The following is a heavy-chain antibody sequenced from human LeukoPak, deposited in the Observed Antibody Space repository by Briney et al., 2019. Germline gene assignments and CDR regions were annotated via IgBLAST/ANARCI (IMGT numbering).Heavy chain of an antibody. CDR2: ISYDGSNK. CDR1: GFTFSSYG. J-gene: IGHJ6*04. Sequence: GGSLRLSCAASGFTFSSYGMLWVRQAPGKGLEWVAVISYDGSNKYYADSVKGRFTISRDNSKNTLYLQMNSLRAEDTAVYYCAKDLGYGGWWRYYYYYGMDVWGKGTTVTVSS. V-gene: IGHV3-30*18. CDR3: AKDLGYGGWWRYYYYYGMDV. D-gene: IGHD6-19*01.